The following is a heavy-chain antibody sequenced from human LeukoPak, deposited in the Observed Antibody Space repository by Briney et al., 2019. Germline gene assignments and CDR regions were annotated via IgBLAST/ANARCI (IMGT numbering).Heavy chain of an antibody. D-gene: IGHD1-26*01. Sequence: ASVKVSCKASGYTFTDYYMHWVRQAPGQGLEWMGWINPDSGGSDYGEKFQGRVTMTRDTSISTAYLDLSSLRSDDTAVYYCASGSGTYSPDYWGQGTLVTVSS. J-gene: IGHJ4*02. CDR3: ASGSGTYSPDY. CDR1: GYTFTDYY. V-gene: IGHV1-2*02. CDR2: INPDSGGS.